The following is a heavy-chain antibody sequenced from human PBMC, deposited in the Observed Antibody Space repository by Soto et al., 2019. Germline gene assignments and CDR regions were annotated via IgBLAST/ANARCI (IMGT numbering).Heavy chain of an antibody. V-gene: IGHV4-61*08. CDR3: SIEQSDANYLDS. J-gene: IGHJ5*01. Sequence: PEKLCLTYTVSGAALSSGGYFYTWVRQPPGKGLEWLGYIYYSGGTNYNPSLKSRVTISLDKSKSQFSLRLISVTAADTAVYYFSIEQSDANYLDSSCQGILVSLS. CDR2: IYYSGGT. D-gene: IGHD1-1*01. CDR1: GAALSSGGYF.